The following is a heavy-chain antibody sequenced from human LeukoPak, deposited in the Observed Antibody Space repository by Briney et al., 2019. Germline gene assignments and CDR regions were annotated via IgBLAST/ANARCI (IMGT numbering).Heavy chain of an antibody. CDR2: INPNSGGT. CDR1: GYTFTGYY. V-gene: IGHV1-2*02. D-gene: IGHD6-13*01. CDR3: ARDGSPYSSSWYNWFDP. J-gene: IGHJ5*02. Sequence: ASVKVSCKASGYTFTGYYMHWVRQAPGQGLEWMGWINPNSGGTNYAQKFQVRGTMTRDTSISTAYMELSRLRSDDTAVYYCARDGSPYSSSWYNWFDPWGQGTLVTVSS.